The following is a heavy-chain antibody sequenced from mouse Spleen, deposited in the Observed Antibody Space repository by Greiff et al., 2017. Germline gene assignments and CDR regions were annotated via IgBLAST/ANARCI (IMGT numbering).Heavy chain of an antibody. J-gene: IGHJ3*01. D-gene: IGHD3-3*01. CDR3: ARDGELLAY. Sequence: EVQGVESGGGLVKPGGSLKLSCAASGFTFSSYAMSWVRQTPEKRLEWVATISDGGSYTYYPDNVKGRFTISRDNAKNNLYLQMSHLKSEDTAMYYCARDGELLAYWGQGTLVTVSA. V-gene: IGHV5-4*01. CDR1: GFTFSSYA. CDR2: ISDGGSYT.